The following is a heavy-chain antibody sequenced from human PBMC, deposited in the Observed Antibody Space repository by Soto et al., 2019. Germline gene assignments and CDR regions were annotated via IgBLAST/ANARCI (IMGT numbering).Heavy chain of an antibody. J-gene: IGHJ4*02. Sequence: QLQLQESGPGLVKPSETLSLTCTVSGGSISSSSYYWGWIRQPPGKGLEWIGSIYYSGSTYYNPSLKSRVTISVDTSKTQFYLKRSSVTAAATAVYYCARKTGTELDYWGQGTLVTVSS. CDR3: ARKTGTELDY. CDR1: GGSISSSSYY. CDR2: IYYSGST. V-gene: IGHV4-39*01. D-gene: IGHD3-9*01.